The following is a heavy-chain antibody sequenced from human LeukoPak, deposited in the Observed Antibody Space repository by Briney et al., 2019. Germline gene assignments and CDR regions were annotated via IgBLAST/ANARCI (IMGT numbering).Heavy chain of an antibody. CDR3: ARDQLILSYYYGMDV. V-gene: IGHV3-64*01. D-gene: IGHD2-15*01. CDR1: GFTFSNYA. J-gene: IGHJ6*02. Sequence: GGSLRLSCAASGFTFSNYAMHWVRQAPGKGLEYVSAISSNGGITYYAKSVEGRFTISRDNSENTLHLQMGSLRAEDVAVYYCARDQLILSYYYGMDVWGQGTPVTVSS. CDR2: ISSNGGIT.